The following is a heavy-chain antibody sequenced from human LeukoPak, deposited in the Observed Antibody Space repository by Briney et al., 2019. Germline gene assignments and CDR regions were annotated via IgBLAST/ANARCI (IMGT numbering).Heavy chain of an antibody. V-gene: IGHV1-2*02. J-gene: IGHJ4*02. CDR3: ARADSSGYYPLDY. CDR1: GYTFTGYY. D-gene: IGHD3-22*01. CDR2: INPNSGGT. Sequence: ASVKVCCKASGYTFTGYYMHWVRQAPGQGLEWMGWINPNSGGTNYAQKFQGRVTMTRDTSISTAYMELSRLRSDDTAVYYCARADSSGYYPLDYWGQGTPVTVSS.